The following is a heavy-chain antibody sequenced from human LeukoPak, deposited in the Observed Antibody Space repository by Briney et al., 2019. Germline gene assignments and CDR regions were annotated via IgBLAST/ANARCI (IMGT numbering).Heavy chain of an antibody. V-gene: IGHV3-64*01. CDR2: ISSGGGST. CDR3: VRRAPGFSSGWLDY. Sequence: TGGSLRLSCAASGFTFSTYAMHWVRQAPGKGLEYVSAISSGGGSTFYANSVKGRFTISRDNLKNTLYLQMGSLRAEDMALYYCVRRAPGFSSGWLDYWGQGTLVTVSS. CDR1: GFTFSTYA. J-gene: IGHJ4*02. D-gene: IGHD6-19*01.